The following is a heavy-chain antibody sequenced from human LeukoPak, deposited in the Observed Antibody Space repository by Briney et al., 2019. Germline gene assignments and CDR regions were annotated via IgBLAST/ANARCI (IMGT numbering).Heavy chain of an antibody. J-gene: IGHJ5*02. Sequence: PSVTLSLTCAVYGGSFSGYYWSWIRQPPGKGLEWIGEINHSGSTNYNPSLKSRVTISVDTSKNQFSLKLSSVTAADTAVYYCARVGMATITNWFDPWGQGTLVTVSS. CDR2: INHSGST. V-gene: IGHV4-34*01. CDR3: ARVGMATITNWFDP. D-gene: IGHD5-24*01. CDR1: GGSFSGYY.